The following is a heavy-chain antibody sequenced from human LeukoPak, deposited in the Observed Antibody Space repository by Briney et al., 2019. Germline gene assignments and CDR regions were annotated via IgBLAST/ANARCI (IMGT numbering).Heavy chain of an antibody. D-gene: IGHD2/OR15-2a*01. V-gene: IGHV4-34*01. Sequence: SETLSLTCAVYGGSFSGYYWSWIRQPPGKGLEWIGEINHSGSTNYNPSLKSRVTISVDTSKNQFSLKLSSVTAADTAVYYCARYGLLHLSEINAFEIWGQGTMVTVSS. CDR3: ARYGLLHLSEINAFEI. J-gene: IGHJ3*02. CDR2: INHSGST. CDR1: GGSFSGYY.